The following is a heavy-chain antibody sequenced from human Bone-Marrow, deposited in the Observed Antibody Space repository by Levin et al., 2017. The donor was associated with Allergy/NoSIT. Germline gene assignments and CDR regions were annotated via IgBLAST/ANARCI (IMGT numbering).Heavy chain of an antibody. V-gene: IGHV4-59*01. J-gene: IGHJ5*02. D-gene: IGHD3-10*01. Sequence: SSETLSLTCTVSGGSISSYYWSWIRQPPGKGLEWIGYIYYSGSTSYNPSLKSRVTISVDTSKNQFSLKLSSVTAADTAVYYCARAPASYYYGSGRINWFDPWGQGTLVTVSS. CDR1: GGSISSYY. CDR2: IYYSGST. CDR3: ARAPASYYYGSGRINWFDP.